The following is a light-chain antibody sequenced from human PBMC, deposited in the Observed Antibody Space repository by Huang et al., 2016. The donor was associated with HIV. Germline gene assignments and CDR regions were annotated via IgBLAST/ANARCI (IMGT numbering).Light chain of an antibody. CDR1: QSLLHRNVYNY. CDR3: MQAIQSPT. V-gene: IGKV2-28*01. Sequence: DIVMTQSPLSLPVTPGEPASISCSSRQSLLHRNVYNYLAWYLQKRGQSPQLLIYLGSNRASGVHDRVSGSGSGTDFTLKISRVEAEDVGIYYCMQAIQSPTFGPGTKVDIK. J-gene: IGKJ3*01. CDR2: LGS.